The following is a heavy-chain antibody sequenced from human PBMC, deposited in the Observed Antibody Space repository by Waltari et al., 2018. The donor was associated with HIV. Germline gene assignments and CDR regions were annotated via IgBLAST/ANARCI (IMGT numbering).Heavy chain of an antibody. CDR2: IYTSGNT. J-gene: IGHJ4*02. Sequence: QVQLQESGPGLVKPSQTLSLTCTVSGGSISSGRYYWGWSRQAAGKGPEWNGRIYTSGNTNYRPSLKSRVTISMDTSKNQFSLRLSSVTAADTAVYYCARELSDYGATAWFDYWGRGTLVTVSS. CDR3: ARELSDYGATAWFDY. D-gene: IGHD3-16*01. V-gene: IGHV4-61*02. CDR1: GGSISSGRYY.